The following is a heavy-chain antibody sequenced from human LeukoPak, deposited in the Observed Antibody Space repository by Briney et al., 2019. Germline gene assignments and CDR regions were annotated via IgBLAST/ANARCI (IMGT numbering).Heavy chain of an antibody. Sequence: PGGSLRLSXAASGFTFSSYAMSWVRQAPGKGLEWVSAISGSGGSTYYADSVKGRFTISRDNSKNTLYLQMNSLRAEDTAVYYCAKDSSLRDAFDIWGQGTMVTVSS. CDR1: GFTFSSYA. J-gene: IGHJ3*02. CDR3: AKDSSLRDAFDI. V-gene: IGHV3-23*01. D-gene: IGHD2-15*01. CDR2: ISGSGGST.